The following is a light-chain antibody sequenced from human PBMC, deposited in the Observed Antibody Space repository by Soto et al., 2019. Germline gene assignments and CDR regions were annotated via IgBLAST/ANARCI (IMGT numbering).Light chain of an antibody. CDR2: RTS. Sequence: TPSPATLSVSPPERAPLSCISSQSISSNLAWYQQKPGQAPRLLMFRTSSRATGFPARFSGSGSGTEFNLTISSLQSEDFGVCYCQKYNNWPRATFGGGTNV. CDR1: QSISSN. V-gene: IGKV3-15*01. CDR3: QKYNNWPRAT. J-gene: IGKJ4*01.